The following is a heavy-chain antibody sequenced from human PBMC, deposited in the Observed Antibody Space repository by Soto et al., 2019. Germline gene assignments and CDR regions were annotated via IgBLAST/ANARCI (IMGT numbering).Heavy chain of an antibody. Sequence: SETLSLTCAVYGGSFSGYYWSWIRQPPGKGLEWIGEINHSGSTNYNPSLKSRVTISVDTSKNQFSLKLSSVTAADTAVYYCAREAVNGMDVWGQGTTVTVSS. CDR1: GGSFSGYY. V-gene: IGHV4-34*01. CDR3: AREAVNGMDV. J-gene: IGHJ6*02. CDR2: INHSGST.